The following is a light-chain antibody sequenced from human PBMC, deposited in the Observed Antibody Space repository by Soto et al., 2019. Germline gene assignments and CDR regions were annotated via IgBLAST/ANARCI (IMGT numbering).Light chain of an antibody. J-gene: IGLJ2*01. CDR3: SSYTSSSTLE. CDR1: ISDVGGYNY. Sequence: QSALTQPASVSGSPGQSITISCTGTISDVGGYNYVSWYQQHPGKAPKLMIYDVSNRPSGVSNRFSGSKSGNTAALTISGLQAEDEADYYCSSYTSSSTLEFGGGTKLPS. CDR2: DVS. V-gene: IGLV2-14*01.